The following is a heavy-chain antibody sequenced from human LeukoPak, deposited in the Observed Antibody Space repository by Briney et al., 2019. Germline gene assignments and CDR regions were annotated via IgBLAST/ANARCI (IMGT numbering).Heavy chain of an antibody. CDR1: GYTFTSYG. D-gene: IGHD3-3*01. Sequence: ASVKVSCKASGYTFTSYGISWVRQAPGQGLEWMGWISAYNGNTNYAQKLQGRVTMTRDTSISTAYMELSRLRSDDTAVYYCARVDDFWSGYTHRTLHYYYYYMDVWGKGTTVTVSS. J-gene: IGHJ6*03. V-gene: IGHV1-18*01. CDR2: ISAYNGNT. CDR3: ARVDDFWSGYTHRTLHYYYYYMDV.